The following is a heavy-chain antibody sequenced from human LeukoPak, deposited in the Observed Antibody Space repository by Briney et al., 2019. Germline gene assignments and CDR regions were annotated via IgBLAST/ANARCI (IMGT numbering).Heavy chain of an antibody. CDR3: AKDISSTSPLGAFDI. CDR2: ISWNSGSI. CDR1: GFTFYDYA. Sequence: GLSLRLSCAASGFTFYDYAMQWVRRARGKGLEGVSGISWNSGSIGYADSVKGRYTISRDNAKNSLYLQVNSLRAEDTALYSCAKDISSTSPLGAFDIWGQGTMVTVSS. D-gene: IGHD2-2*01. J-gene: IGHJ3*02. V-gene: IGHV3-9*01.